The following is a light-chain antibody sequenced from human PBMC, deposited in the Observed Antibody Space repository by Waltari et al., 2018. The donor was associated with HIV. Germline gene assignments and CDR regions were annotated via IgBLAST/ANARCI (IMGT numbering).Light chain of an antibody. J-gene: IGLJ3*02. CDR1: SSNTGNNF. CDR2: RNN. Sequence: QSVLTQPPPASGTPGRGVTSPGPGTSSNTGNNFFNWYQQPPGTAPKLLIYRNNQRPSGVPDRFSGSKSDTSASLAISGLRSEDEADYFCATWDDSLSGPVFGGGTKLTVL. V-gene: IGLV1-47*01. CDR3: ATWDDSLSGPV.